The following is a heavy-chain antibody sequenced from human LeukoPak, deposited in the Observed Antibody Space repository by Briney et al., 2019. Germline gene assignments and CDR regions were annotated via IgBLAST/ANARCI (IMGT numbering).Heavy chain of an antibody. J-gene: IGHJ4*02. CDR1: GGSFSGYY. V-gene: IGHV4-34*01. CDR2: INHSGST. D-gene: IGHD3-10*01. Sequence: PSETLSLTCAVYGGSFSGYYWSWLRQPPGRGLEGRGEINHSGSTNYNPSLKRRVTISVDTSKNQFSLKLSSVTAADTAVYYCASYLWFGELLENYWGQGTLVTVSS. CDR3: ASYLWFGELLENY.